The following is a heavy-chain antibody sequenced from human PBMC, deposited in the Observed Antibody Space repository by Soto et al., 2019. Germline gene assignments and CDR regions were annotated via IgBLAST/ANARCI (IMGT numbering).Heavy chain of an antibody. CDR1: GYTFTGYY. J-gene: IGHJ6*02. Sequence: VASVKVSCKASGYTFTGYYMHWVRQAPGQGLEWMGWINPNSGGTNYAQKFQGRVTMTRDTSISTAYMELSRLRSDDTAVYYCARDLRYCSSSTSCYNYYYYGMDVWGQGTTVTVSS. CDR3: ARDLRYCSSSTSCYNYYYYGMDV. V-gene: IGHV1-2*02. CDR2: INPNSGGT. D-gene: IGHD2-2*02.